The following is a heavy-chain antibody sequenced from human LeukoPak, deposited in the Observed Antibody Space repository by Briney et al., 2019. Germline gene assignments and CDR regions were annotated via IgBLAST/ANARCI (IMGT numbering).Heavy chain of an antibody. Sequence: PGGSLRLSCAASGFTFSSYAMSWVRQAPGKGLEWVSAISGSGGSTYYADSVKGRFTISRDNSKNTLYLQMNSLRAEDTAVYYCAKASLIFDWLAPSFDYWGQGALVTVSS. CDR2: ISGSGGST. D-gene: IGHD3-9*01. CDR3: AKASLIFDWLAPSFDY. J-gene: IGHJ4*02. V-gene: IGHV3-23*01. CDR1: GFTFSSYA.